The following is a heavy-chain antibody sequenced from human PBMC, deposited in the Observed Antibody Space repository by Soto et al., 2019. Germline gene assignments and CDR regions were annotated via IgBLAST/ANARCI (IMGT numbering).Heavy chain of an antibody. Sequence: GESLKISCKASGYEFTTFWLNWVRQTPGKGLEWLGRIDPTDSFTNYSPPFEGHVTISVDRSISTAYLQWNSLQASDNAIYYCARPASGGSRDAFAVWGKGTTVTVSS. D-gene: IGHD2-15*01. CDR1: GYEFTTFW. CDR2: IDPTDSFT. J-gene: IGHJ3*01. V-gene: IGHV5-10-1*01. CDR3: ARPASGGSRDAFAV.